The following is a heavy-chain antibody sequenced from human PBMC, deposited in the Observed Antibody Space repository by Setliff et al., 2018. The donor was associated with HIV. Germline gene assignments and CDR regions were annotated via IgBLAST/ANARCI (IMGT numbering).Heavy chain of an antibody. Sequence: SVKVSCKASGGTFSNYAFSWVRQAPGRGLEWMGGIIPLFGTANYAQNFQGRVTITADASTSTAYMELSSLRSEDTAMYYCARDRHHYDSSGFDAFDLWGQGTMVT. CDR1: GGTFSNYA. V-gene: IGHV1-69*13. CDR2: IIPLFGTA. CDR3: ARDRHHYDSSGFDAFDL. J-gene: IGHJ3*01. D-gene: IGHD3-22*01.